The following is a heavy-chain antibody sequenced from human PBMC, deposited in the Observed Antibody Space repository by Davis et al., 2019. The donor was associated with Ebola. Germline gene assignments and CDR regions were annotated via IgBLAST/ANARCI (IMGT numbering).Heavy chain of an antibody. D-gene: IGHD3-22*01. CDR1: GFTFGDHA. CDR3: AKSTMIVWDWDFDY. J-gene: IGHJ4*02. Sequence: SLKISCAGSGFTFGDHAMHWVRQAPGKGLEWVSGISWNSESIVYADSVKGRFTISRDNAKNSLYLQMNSLRADDTAVYYWAKSTMIVWDWDFDYWGQGTLVTVSS. V-gene: IGHV3-9*01. CDR2: ISWNSESI.